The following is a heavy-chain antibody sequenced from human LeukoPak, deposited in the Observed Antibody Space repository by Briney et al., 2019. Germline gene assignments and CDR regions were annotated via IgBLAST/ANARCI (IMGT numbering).Heavy chain of an antibody. V-gene: IGHV3-23*01. CDR3: AKDGGNWRTMYYFDY. Sequence: GGSLRLSCAASGFTFSSYGMHWVRQAPGKGLEWVSAISGSGGSTYYADSVKGRFTISRDNSKNTLYLQMNSLRAEDTAVYYCAKDGGNWRTMYYFDYWGQGTLVTVSS. CDR1: GFTFSSYG. CDR2: ISGSGGST. J-gene: IGHJ4*02. D-gene: IGHD1-20*01.